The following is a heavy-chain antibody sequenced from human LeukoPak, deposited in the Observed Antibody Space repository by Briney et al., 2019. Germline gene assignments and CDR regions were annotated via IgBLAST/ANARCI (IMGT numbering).Heavy chain of an antibody. J-gene: IGHJ4*02. CDR2: INTDGSST. Sequence: GGSLRLSCAPSGFTFSSYWMHWVRQAPGKGLVWVSHINTDGSSTNHADSVKGRFTISRDNAKNTLYLQMNSLRAEDTAVYYCARVASGNYYSDYWGQGTLVTVSS. V-gene: IGHV3-74*01. CDR1: GFTFSSYW. CDR3: ARVASGNYYSDY. D-gene: IGHD1-26*01.